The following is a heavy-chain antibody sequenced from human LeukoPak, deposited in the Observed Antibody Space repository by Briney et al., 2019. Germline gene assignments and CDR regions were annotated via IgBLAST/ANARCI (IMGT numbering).Heavy chain of an antibody. Sequence: SGPTLVNPTQTLTLTCTFSGFSLSTSGMCVSWIRQPPGKALEWLARIDWDDDEFYSTSLRTRLAISKDTSKNQVVLTMTNMDPVDTATYYCAHMYGYIPLALDYWGQGTLVTVSS. D-gene: IGHD5-24*01. CDR3: AHMYGYIPLALDY. J-gene: IGHJ4*02. CDR2: IDWDDDE. V-gene: IGHV2-70*12. CDR1: GFSLSTSGMC.